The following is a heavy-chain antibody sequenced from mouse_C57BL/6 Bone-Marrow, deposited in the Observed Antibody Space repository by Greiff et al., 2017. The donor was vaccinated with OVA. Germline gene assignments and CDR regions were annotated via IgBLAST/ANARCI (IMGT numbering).Heavy chain of an antibody. Sequence: QVTLKVSGPGILQPSQTLSLTCSFSGFSLSTSGMGVSWIRQPSGKGLEWLAHIYWDDDKRYNPSLKSRLTTSKDTSRNQVFLKITSVDTADTATYYCARRVDSNYAYFDVWGTGTTVTVSS. D-gene: IGHD2-5*01. J-gene: IGHJ1*03. CDR3: ARRVDSNYAYFDV. V-gene: IGHV8-12*01. CDR1: GFSLSTSGMG. CDR2: IYWDDDK.